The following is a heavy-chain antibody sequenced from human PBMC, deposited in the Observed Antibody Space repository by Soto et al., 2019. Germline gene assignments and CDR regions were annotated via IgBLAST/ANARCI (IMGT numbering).Heavy chain of an antibody. J-gene: IGHJ4*02. CDR1: AFTFNTYS. V-gene: IGHV3-30-3*01. Sequence: PGGSLRLSCAVSAFTFNTYSMHWVRQAPGKGLDWVALISYDGSSSYYTDSVKGRFTISRDNSKNTLYLQMNSLRPDDTGVYYCARGEGYTYVLEKYFFDYWGQGTLVTVSS. CDR2: ISYDGSSS. D-gene: IGHD5-18*01. CDR3: ARGEGYTYVLEKYFFDY.